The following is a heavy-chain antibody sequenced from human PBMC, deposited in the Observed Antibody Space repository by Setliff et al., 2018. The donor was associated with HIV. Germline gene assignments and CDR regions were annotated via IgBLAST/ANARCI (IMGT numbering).Heavy chain of an antibody. D-gene: IGHD1-26*01. CDR2: IIPIVDIA. J-gene: IGHJ4*02. CDR3: ARGAYRRRDGGTYFYQFDF. V-gene: IGHV1-69*10. Sequence: VASVKVSCKASGGTFSGYAISWVRQAPGQGLEWMGGIIPIVDIAKYAQKFQDRVTITADKSTSTAFMELSSLRSEDTAVYYCARGAYRRRDGGTYFYQFDFWGRGTLVTVSS. CDR1: GGTFSGYA.